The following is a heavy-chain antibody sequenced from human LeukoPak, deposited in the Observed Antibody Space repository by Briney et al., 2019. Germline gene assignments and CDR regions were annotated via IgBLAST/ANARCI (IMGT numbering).Heavy chain of an antibody. D-gene: IGHD1-26*01. CDR2: INSDGGST. V-gene: IGHV3-74*01. Sequence: SGGSLRLSCAASGFTLSTYWMHWVRQAPGEGLVWVSRINSDGGSTSYADSVKGRFTISRDNAKNTLYLQMNSLRAEDTAVYYCARGPSGGRYYVGDYWGQGTLVTVSS. J-gene: IGHJ4*02. CDR3: ARGPSGGRYYVGDY. CDR1: GFTLSTYW.